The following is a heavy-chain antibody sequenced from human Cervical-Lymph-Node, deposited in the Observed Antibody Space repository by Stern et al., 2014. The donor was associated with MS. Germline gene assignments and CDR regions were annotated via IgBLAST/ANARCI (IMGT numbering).Heavy chain of an antibody. CDR3: VSLLIAVSCY. CDR1: GFTFSSYA. J-gene: IGHJ4*02. CDR2: ISSNGGST. Sequence: EVQLVESGGGLVQPGGSLRLSCSASGFTFSSYAMHWVRQAPGKGLEYVSAISSNGGSTYYADSVKGRFTISRDNSKNTLYLQMSSPRAEDTAVYYCVSLLIAVSCYWGQGTLVTVSS. V-gene: IGHV3-64D*06. D-gene: IGHD6-19*01.